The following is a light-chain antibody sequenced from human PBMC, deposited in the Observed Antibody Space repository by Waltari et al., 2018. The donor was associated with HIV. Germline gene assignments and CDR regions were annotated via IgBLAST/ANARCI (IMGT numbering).Light chain of an antibody. Sequence: SYEVTQPPSVAVSPGQTASITCSGYELGDKYTCWYQQKPGQSPLLVIYQDNKRPSGIRERFSCSSSGHTATLTISGTLPMDEADYYCQAWGSSTSGVFGTGTKLTVL. CDR1: ELGDKY. CDR3: QAWGSSTSGV. V-gene: IGLV3-1*01. J-gene: IGLJ3*02. CDR2: QDN.